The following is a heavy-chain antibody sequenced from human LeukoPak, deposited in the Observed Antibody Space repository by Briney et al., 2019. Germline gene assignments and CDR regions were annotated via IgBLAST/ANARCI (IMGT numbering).Heavy chain of an antibody. D-gene: IGHD2-2*01. CDR1: GGTFSIYA. Sequence: ASVRVSCKASGGTFSIYAISWVRQAPGEGGEWMGGIIPIFGTANYTQKFQGRVTITADESTSTAYMELSSLRSEHTAVYYCARGIYCSSTSCPSIWGQGTMVTVSS. J-gene: IGHJ3*02. CDR3: ARGIYCSSTSCPSI. V-gene: IGHV1-69*13. CDR2: IIPIFGTA.